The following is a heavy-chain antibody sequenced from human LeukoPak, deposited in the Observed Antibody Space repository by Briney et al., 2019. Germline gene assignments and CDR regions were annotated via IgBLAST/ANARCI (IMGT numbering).Heavy chain of an antibody. CDR2: IWYDGSNK. CDR1: GFPFSSYG. J-gene: IGHJ4*02. V-gene: IGHV3-33*01. CDR3: ARDNYGFDY. Sequence: PGRSLRLSCAASGFPFSSYGMHWVRQAPGKGLEWVAVIWYDGSNKYYADSVKGRFTISRDNSKNTLYLQMNSLRAEDTAVYYCARDNYGFDYWGQGTLVTVSS. D-gene: IGHD4-17*01.